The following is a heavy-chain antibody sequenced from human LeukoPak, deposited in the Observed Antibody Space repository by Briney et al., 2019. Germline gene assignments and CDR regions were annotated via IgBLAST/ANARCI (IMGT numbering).Heavy chain of an antibody. CDR2: ISSSSSTI. J-gene: IGHJ4*02. D-gene: IGHD6-13*01. V-gene: IGHV3-48*04. CDR1: GFTFSSYS. Sequence: GGSLRLSCAASGFTFSSYSMNWVRQAPGKGLEWVSYISSSSSTIYYADSVKGRFTISRDNAKNSLYLQMNSLRAEDTALYYCAKDNRSSWYGLFDYWGQGTLVTVSS. CDR3: AKDNRSSWYGLFDY.